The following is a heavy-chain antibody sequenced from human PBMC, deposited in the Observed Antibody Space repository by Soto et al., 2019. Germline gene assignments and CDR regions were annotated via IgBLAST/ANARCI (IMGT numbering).Heavy chain of an antibody. Sequence: GASVKVSCRVSGYTLTALSMHWVRQAPGKGLEWMGGFDPEDGETIYAQKFQGRVTMTEDTSTDTAYMELSSLRSEDTAVYYCATDLGGYCSGGSCLFWFDPWGQGTLVTVSS. CDR1: GYTLTALS. V-gene: IGHV1-24*01. CDR2: FDPEDGET. D-gene: IGHD2-15*01. CDR3: ATDLGGYCSGGSCLFWFDP. J-gene: IGHJ5*02.